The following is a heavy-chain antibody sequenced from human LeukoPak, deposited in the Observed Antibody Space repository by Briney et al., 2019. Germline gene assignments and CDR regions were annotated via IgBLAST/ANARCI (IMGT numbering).Heavy chain of an antibody. D-gene: IGHD1-1*01. J-gene: IGHJ6*03. CDR2: ISDSGNTR. Sequence: GGSLRLSCAASGFTFSDYYMSWIRQAPGKGLEWVSYISDSGNTRYYADSVKGRFTISRDNAKNSLYLQMHSLRAEDSAVYYCARSVSGTTYYYYYYMDVWGKGTTVTVSS. V-gene: IGHV3-11*04. CDR1: GFTFSDYY. CDR3: ARSVSGTTYYYYYYMDV.